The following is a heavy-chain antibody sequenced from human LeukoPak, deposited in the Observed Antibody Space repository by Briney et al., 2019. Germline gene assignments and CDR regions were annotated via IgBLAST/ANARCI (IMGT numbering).Heavy chain of an antibody. D-gene: IGHD3-16*02. CDR3: ARAVRDYDYVWGSYRTYYFDY. CDR2: ISSSGSTI. V-gene: IGHV3-11*04. J-gene: IGHJ4*02. CDR1: GFTFSDYY. Sequence: PGGSLRLSCAASGFTFSDYYMSWIRQAPGKGLEWVSYISSSGSTIYYADSVKGRFTISRDNAKNSLYLQMNSLRAEDTAVYYCARAVRDYDYVWGSYRTYYFDYWGQGTLVTVSS.